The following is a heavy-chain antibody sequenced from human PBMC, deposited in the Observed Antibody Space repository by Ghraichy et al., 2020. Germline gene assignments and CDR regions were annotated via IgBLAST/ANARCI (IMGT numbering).Heavy chain of an antibody. D-gene: IGHD4-17*01. V-gene: IGHV3-21*01. CDR3: ARDNPGGTVTTIDY. J-gene: IGHJ4*02. Sequence: GGSLRLSCVASGFTFSSYNMNWVRQAPGKGLEWVSFISSSSSYIYYADSVKGRFTISRDNARNSLYLQMNSLRAEDTAVYYCARDNPGGTVTTIDYWGQGALVTVSS. CDR2: ISSSSSYI. CDR1: GFTFSSYN.